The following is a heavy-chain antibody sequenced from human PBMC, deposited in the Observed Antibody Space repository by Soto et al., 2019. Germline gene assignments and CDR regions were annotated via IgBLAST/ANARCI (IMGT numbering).Heavy chain of an antibody. J-gene: IGHJ5*02. V-gene: IGHV4-4*02. D-gene: IGHD6-13*01. CDR2: MHHSGSI. CDR1: GDSISNNKW. CDR3: ASCGAAAGNYNWFDP. Sequence: LETLSLTCSVSGDSISNNKWWSWVRQPPGKGLEWIGEMHHSGSIHYNASLKSRATLSVDKSRNQFSLQLTSVTAADTAVYYCASCGAAAGNYNWFDPWGQGTLVTVSS.